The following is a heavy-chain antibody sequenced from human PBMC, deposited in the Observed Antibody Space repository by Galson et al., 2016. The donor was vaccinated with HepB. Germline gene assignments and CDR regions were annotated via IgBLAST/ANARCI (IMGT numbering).Heavy chain of an antibody. V-gene: IGHV3-7*01. CDR3: ARAVGAYYYYMDV. Sequence: SLRLSCAASGFRFSSLWMSWVRQAPGKGLEWVALINQDGSVKHYVDSVKGRFIVSRDNAKNSLYLQMNSLRAEDTAVYYCARAVGAYYYYMDVWGKGTTVTVSS. J-gene: IGHJ6*03. CDR1: GFRFSSLW. D-gene: IGHD3-16*01. CDR2: INQDGSVK.